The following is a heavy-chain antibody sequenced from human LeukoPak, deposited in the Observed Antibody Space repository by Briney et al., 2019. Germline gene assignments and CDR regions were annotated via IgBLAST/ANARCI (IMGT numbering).Heavy chain of an antibody. V-gene: IGHV3-23*01. Sequence: GGSLRLSCAASGFTFSTCAMSWVRQAPGKGLEWVSGISGTTSGTYYADSVKGRFTISRDNSKNTLYLQMNSLRAEDTAVYYCASKSGSYPFDYWGQGTLVTVSS. CDR1: GFTFSTCA. J-gene: IGHJ4*02. CDR2: ISGTTSGT. CDR3: ASKSGSYPFDY. D-gene: IGHD1-26*01.